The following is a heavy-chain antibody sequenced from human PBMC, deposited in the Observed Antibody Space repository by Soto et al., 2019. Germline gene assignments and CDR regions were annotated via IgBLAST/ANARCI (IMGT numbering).Heavy chain of an antibody. D-gene: IGHD6-19*01. CDR3: ARDHDSSGWYGYYYGMDV. Sequence: PGGSLRLSCAASGFTFSSYAMHWVRQAPGKGLEWVAVISYDGSNKYYADSVKGRFTISRDNSKNTLYLQMNSLRAEDTAVYYCARDHDSSGWYGYYYGMDVWGQGTTVTVSS. J-gene: IGHJ6*02. CDR2: ISYDGSNK. V-gene: IGHV3-30-3*01. CDR1: GFTFSSYA.